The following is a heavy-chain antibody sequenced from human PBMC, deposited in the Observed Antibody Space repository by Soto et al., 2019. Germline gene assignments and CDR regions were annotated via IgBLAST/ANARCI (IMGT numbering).Heavy chain of an antibody. CDR1: GFTFNSSW. CDR3: ARASYFDYLSSLDP. J-gene: IGHJ5*02. V-gene: IGHV3-74*01. D-gene: IGHD3-9*01. CDR2: INSDGSST. Sequence: TGGALRLSRAASGFTFNSSWMHWVRPAPGKGLVWVSRINSDGSSTYYADSVKGQFTISRDNAKNTLFLQMNSLRAEDTAVYYCARASYFDYLSSLDPWGQGTLVTVSS.